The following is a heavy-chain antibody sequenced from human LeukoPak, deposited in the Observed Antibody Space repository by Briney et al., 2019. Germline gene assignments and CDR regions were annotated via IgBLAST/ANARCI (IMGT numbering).Heavy chain of an antibody. J-gene: IGHJ4*02. CDR1: GFTFSSYG. V-gene: IGHV3-33*01. Sequence: PGRSLRLSCAASGFTFSSYGMHWVRQAPGKGLEWVAVIWYDGSNKYYADSVKGRFTTSRDNAKNSLYLQMNTLRDEDTAVYYCARARSGYYFDYWGQGTLVTVSS. CDR3: ARARSGYYFDY. D-gene: IGHD1-26*01. CDR2: IWYDGSNK.